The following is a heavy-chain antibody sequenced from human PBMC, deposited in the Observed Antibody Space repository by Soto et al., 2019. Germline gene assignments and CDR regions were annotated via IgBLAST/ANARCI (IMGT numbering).Heavy chain of an antibody. V-gene: IGHV4-34*01. CDR2: INHSGST. J-gene: IGHJ4*02. CDR1: GGSFSGYY. D-gene: IGHD3-16*01. CDR3: ARESHRSQSGFGY. Sequence: QVQLQQWGAGLLKPSETLSLTCAVYGGSFSGYYWSWIRQPPGKGLEWIGEINHSGSTNYNPSLKSRVTISVDTSKNQFSLKLSSVTAADTAVYYCARESHRSQSGFGYWGQGTLVTVSS.